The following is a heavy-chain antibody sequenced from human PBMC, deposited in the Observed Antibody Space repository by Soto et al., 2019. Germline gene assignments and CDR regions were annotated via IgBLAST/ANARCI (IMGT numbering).Heavy chain of an antibody. CDR2: ITPMIGTT. D-gene: IGHD3-10*01. V-gene: IGHV1-69*01. J-gene: IGHJ4*02. Sequence: QVHLVQSGAEVKRPGSSVRVSCRASGGTFSTYAFTWVRQAPGQGLEWMGGITPMIGTTKYAQKFHGRVTFSADEAASTAYMELSNLRSDDTAVDYCARDVSVMTSVFGFWGQGTLITVSS. CDR3: ARDVSVMTSVFGF. CDR1: GGTFSTYA.